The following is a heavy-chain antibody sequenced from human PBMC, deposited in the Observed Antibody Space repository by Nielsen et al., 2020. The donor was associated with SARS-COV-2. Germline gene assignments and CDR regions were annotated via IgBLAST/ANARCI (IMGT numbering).Heavy chain of an antibody. CDR2: ISYDGSNK. V-gene: IGHV3-30-3*01. Sequence: SLKISCAASGFTFSSYAMHWVRQAPGKGLEWVAVISYDGSNKYYADSVKGRFTISRDNSKNTLYLQMNSLRAEDTAVYYCARSLTLIGGYYGMDVWGQGTTVTVSS. J-gene: IGHJ6*02. D-gene: IGHD7-27*01. CDR1: GFTFSSYA. CDR3: ARSLTLIGGYYGMDV.